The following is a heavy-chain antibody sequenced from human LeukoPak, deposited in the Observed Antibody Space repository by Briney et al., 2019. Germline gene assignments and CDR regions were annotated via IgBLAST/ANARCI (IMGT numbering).Heavy chain of an antibody. V-gene: IGHV3-30*04. J-gene: IGHJ6*02. CDR3: ARGDIVIVPAANIHYYYGMDV. Sequence: GGSLRLSCAASGFTFSSYAMHWVRQAPGKGLGWVALISYDGSNKYYADSVQGRFTISRDNSKNTLYLQMSSLRAEDTAVYYCARGDIVIVPAANIHYYYGMDVWGQGTTVTVSS. CDR1: GFTFSSYA. CDR2: ISYDGSNK. D-gene: IGHD2-2*01.